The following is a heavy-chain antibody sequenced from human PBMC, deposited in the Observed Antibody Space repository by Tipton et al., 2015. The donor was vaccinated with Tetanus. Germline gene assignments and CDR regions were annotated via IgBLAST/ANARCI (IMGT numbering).Heavy chain of an antibody. J-gene: IGHJ4*02. CDR1: GGSISSSNW. CDR3: ATQGGYRFHD. D-gene: IGHD3-16*02. CDR2: IYHTGSS. Sequence: TLSLTCVVSGGSISSSNWWSWVRQPPGKGLEWIADIYHTGSSNYNPSLKSRATISVDRSKNQFSPGLSSVTAADTAVYYCATQGGYRFHDWGQGTLVTVSS. V-gene: IGHV4-4*02.